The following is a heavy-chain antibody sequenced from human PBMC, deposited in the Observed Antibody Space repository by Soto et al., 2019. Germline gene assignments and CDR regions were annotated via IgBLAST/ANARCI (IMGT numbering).Heavy chain of an antibody. CDR3: ARGRRASSSWYSLLDVRVTNWFDP. J-gene: IGHJ5*02. V-gene: IGHV4-34*01. D-gene: IGHD6-13*01. CDR2: INHSGST. CDR1: GGSFSGYY. Sequence: SETLSLTCAVYGGSFSGYYWSWIRQPPGKGLEWIGEINHSGSTNYNPSLKSRVTISVDTSKNQFSLKLSSVTAADTAVYYCARGRRASSSWYSLLDVRVTNWFDPWGQGTLVTVSS.